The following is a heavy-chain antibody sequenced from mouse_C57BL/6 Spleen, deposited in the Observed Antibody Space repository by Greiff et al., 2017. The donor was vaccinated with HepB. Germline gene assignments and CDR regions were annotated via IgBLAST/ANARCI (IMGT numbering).Heavy chain of an antibody. D-gene: IGHD1-1*01. Sequence: QVQLQQPGAELVKPGASVKMSCKASGYTFTSYWITWVKQRPGQGLEWIGDLYPGSGSTNYTEKFKSKATLTVDTSSSTAYMQLSSLTSEDSAVYYCARGVYGSSTSYYAMDYWGQGTSVTVSS. V-gene: IGHV1-55*01. J-gene: IGHJ4*01. CDR1: GYTFTSYW. CDR2: LYPGSGST. CDR3: ARGVYGSSTSYYAMDY.